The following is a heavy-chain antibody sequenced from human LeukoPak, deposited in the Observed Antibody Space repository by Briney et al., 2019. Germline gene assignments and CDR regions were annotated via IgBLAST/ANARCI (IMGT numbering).Heavy chain of an antibody. J-gene: IGHJ4*02. CDR1: GGSITSTNW. D-gene: IGHD1-26*01. CDR3: SRESGAFAPFGY. Sequence: SGTLSLTCGASGGSITSTNWWSWGRQPPGQLLEWIGEVCLSGLTNYNPSLSSRVIMSLDTSKNNLSLKLTSVTAADTAVYYCSRESGAFAPFGYWGQGTLVTVPS. CDR2: VCLSGLT. V-gene: IGHV4-4*02.